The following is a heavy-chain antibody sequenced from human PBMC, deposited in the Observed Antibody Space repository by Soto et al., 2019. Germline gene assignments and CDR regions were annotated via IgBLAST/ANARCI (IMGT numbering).Heavy chain of an antibody. V-gene: IGHV1-3*01. CDR2: INAGNGNT. D-gene: IGHD3-10*01. CDR3: ARGGLWFGELLPMDV. J-gene: IGHJ6*02. CDR1: GYTFTSYA. Sequence: QVQLVQSGAEVKKPGASVKVSCKASGYTFTSYAMHWVRQAPGQRLEWMGWINAGNGNTKYSQKFQGRVTITRDTSASTAYMELSSLRSEDTAVYYCARGGLWFGELLPMDVWGPGTTVTVSS.